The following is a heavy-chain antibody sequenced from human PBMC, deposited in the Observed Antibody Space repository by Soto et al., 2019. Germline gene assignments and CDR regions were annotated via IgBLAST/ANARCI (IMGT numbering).Heavy chain of an antibody. CDR3: AKDLGYYYGMDV. CDR1: GFTFSSYA. V-gene: IGHV3-23*01. Sequence: GGSLRLSCAASGFTFSSYAMSWVRQAPGKGLEWVSAISGSGGSTYYADSVKGRFTISRDNSKNTLYLQVNSLRAEDTAVYYCAKDLGYYYGMDVWGQGTTVTVSS. CDR2: ISGSGGST. J-gene: IGHJ6*02.